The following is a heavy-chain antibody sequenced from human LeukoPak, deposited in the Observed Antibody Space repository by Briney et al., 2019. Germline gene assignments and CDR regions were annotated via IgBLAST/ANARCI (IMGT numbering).Heavy chain of an antibody. Sequence: GGSLRLSCAASGFTFSSYEMSWVRQAPGKGLEWVSYISSSGSNIYYADSVKGRFTISRDNAKNSLYLQMNSLRAEDTAVYYCARVGYTHGMDVWGKGTTVTVSS. CDR3: ARVGYTHGMDV. CDR1: GFTFSSYE. J-gene: IGHJ6*04. V-gene: IGHV3-48*03. CDR2: ISSSGSNI. D-gene: IGHD6-13*01.